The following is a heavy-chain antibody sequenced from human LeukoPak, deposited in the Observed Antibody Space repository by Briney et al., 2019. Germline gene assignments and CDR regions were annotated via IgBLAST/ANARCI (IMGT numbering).Heavy chain of an antibody. D-gene: IGHD6-19*01. Sequence: AGGSLRLSCAASGFTFSSYAMSWVRQAPGKGLEWVSAISGSGGSTYYADSVKGRFTISRDNSKNTLYLQMNSLRAEDTAVYYCAKDQYSSGWYGTFDYWGQGTLVTVSS. CDR1: GFTFSSYA. J-gene: IGHJ4*02. CDR2: ISGSGGST. CDR3: AKDQYSSGWYGTFDY. V-gene: IGHV3-23*01.